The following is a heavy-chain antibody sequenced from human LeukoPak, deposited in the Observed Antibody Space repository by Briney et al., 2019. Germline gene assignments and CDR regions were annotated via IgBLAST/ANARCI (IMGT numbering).Heavy chain of an antibody. V-gene: IGHV4-39*01. D-gene: IGHD3-10*01. J-gene: IGHJ4*02. Sequence: PSETLSLTCTVSGGSISSSSYYWGCIRQPPGKGLEWIGSIYYSGSTYYNPSLKSRVTISVDTSKNQFSLKLSSVTAADAAVYYCAAPTMGSRPLDYWGQGTLVTVSS. CDR1: GGSISSSSYY. CDR3: AAPTMGSRPLDY. CDR2: IYYSGST.